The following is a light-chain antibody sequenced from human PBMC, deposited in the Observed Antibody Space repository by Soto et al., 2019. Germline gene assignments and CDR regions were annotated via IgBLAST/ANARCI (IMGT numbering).Light chain of an antibody. CDR3: QQYNNWPS. V-gene: IGKV3-15*01. CDR2: GAS. CDR1: QSVSSN. Sequence: EIVMTQSPATLSVSPGERATLSCRASQSVSSNLAWYQQKPGQAPRLLIYGASTRATGIPARFGGSGSGTEFTLTISSLQSEDVAVYYCQQYNNWPSFGGGTKVEIK. J-gene: IGKJ4*01.